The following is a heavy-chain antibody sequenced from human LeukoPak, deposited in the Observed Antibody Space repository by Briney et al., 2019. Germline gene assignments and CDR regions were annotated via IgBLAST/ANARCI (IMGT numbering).Heavy chain of an antibody. CDR3: AKDITMIVVAHSGFDP. V-gene: IGHV3-53*01. CDR2: IYSGGST. J-gene: IGHJ5*02. Sequence: GGSLRLSCAASGFTVSSNYMSWVRQAPGKGLEWVSVIYSGGSTYYADSVKGRFTISRDNSKNTLYLQMNSLRAEDTAVYYCAKDITMIVVAHSGFDPWGQGTLVTVSS. CDR1: GFTVSSNY. D-gene: IGHD3-22*01.